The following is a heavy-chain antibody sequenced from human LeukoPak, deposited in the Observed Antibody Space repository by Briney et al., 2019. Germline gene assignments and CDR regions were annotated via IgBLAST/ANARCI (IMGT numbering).Heavy chain of an antibody. V-gene: IGHV4-4*07. CDR1: GGSISSYY. Sequence: SETLSLTCTVSGGSISSYYWSWIRQPAGKGLEWIGRIYTSGSTNYNPSLKSRVTMSVDTSKNQFSLKLSSVTAADTAVYYCAKDPDCTSGVCYTFFDYWGQGTLVTVSS. J-gene: IGHJ4*02. D-gene: IGHD2-8*01. CDR3: AKDPDCTSGVCYTFFDY. CDR2: IYTSGST.